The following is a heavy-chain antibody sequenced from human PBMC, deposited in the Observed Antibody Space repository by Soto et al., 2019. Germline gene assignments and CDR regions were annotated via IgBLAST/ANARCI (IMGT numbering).Heavy chain of an antibody. CDR3: TRNHSVAFDL. V-gene: IGHV1-18*01. Sequence: QVQLMQSGAEMKEPGASVKVSCKASGYTFSSLDISWVRQAPGQGLEWMGWIRGYDSNANYVQKFQGRVTMTTDTPTSTAYMELRSLRSDDTAVYYCTRNHSVAFDLWGQGTMVTVSS. J-gene: IGHJ3*01. CDR2: IRGYDSNA. CDR1: GYTFSSLD. D-gene: IGHD3-10*01.